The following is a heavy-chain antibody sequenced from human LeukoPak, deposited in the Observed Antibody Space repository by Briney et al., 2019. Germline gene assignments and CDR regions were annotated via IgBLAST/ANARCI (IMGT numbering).Heavy chain of an antibody. D-gene: IGHD3-3*01. CDR3: ATGPWSYDSFI. CDR1: GYTLTELS. J-gene: IGHJ3*02. V-gene: IGHV1-24*01. CDR2: FDPEDGET. Sequence: ASVKVSCKVSGYTLTELSMHWVRQAPGKGLEWMGGFDPEDGETIYARKFQGRVTMTEDTSTDTAHMELSSLRSEDTAVYYCATGPWSYDSFIWGQGTMVTVSS.